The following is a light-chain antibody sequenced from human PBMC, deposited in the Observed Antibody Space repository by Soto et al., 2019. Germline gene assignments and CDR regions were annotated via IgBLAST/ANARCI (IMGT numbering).Light chain of an antibody. CDR3: QQYDNLPS. CDR2: AAS. Sequence: DIQMTQSPSSLSASVGARVPITCQASQGISNFLNWFQQKPGKAPKLLIYAASNLETGVPSRFSGSGSGTDFTFTISSLQPEDIATYYCQQYDNLPSFGQGTRLEIK. CDR1: QGISNF. J-gene: IGKJ5*01. V-gene: IGKV1-33*01.